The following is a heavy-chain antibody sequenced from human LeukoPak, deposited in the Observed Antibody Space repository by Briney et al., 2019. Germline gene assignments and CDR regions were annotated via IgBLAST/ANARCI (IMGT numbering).Heavy chain of an antibody. V-gene: IGHV3-49*04. CDR3: TRDYPASFDV. CDR1: GFNFGDFA. CDR2: IRSTLYGGTT. J-gene: IGHJ3*01. Sequence: GGSLRLSCTVSGFNFGDFAMSWVRQAPGKGLEWLGFIRSTLYGGTTDYAASVKGRFTISRDDSKSIAYLQMNSLKTEDTAMYYCTRDYPASFDVWGQGTLVTVSS.